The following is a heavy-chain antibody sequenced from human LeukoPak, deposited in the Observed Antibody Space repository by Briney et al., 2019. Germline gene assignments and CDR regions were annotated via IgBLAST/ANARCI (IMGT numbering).Heavy chain of an antibody. J-gene: IGHJ4*02. Sequence: ASVKVSCKASGYTFTSYAMNWVRQAPGQGLEWMGWINTNTGNPTYARGFTGRFVFSLDTSVSTAYLQISSLKAEDTAVYYCARMAGITMVWKGDYWGQGTLVTVSS. CDR3: ARMAGITMVWKGDY. V-gene: IGHV7-4-1*02. D-gene: IGHD3-10*01. CDR1: GYTFTSYA. CDR2: INTNTGNP.